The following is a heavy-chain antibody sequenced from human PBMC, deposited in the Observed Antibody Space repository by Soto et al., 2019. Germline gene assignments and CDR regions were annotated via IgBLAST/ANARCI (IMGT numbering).Heavy chain of an antibody. V-gene: IGHV3-30-3*01. Sequence: GGSLRLSCAASGFTFSSYAMHWVRQAPGKGLEWVAVISYDGSNKYYADSVKGRFTISRDNSKNTLYLQMNSLRAEDTAVYYCARGDGYCSGGSCYSYYYYGMDVWGQGTTVTVSS. J-gene: IGHJ6*02. D-gene: IGHD2-15*01. CDR2: ISYDGSNK. CDR3: ARGDGYCSGGSCYSYYYYGMDV. CDR1: GFTFSSYA.